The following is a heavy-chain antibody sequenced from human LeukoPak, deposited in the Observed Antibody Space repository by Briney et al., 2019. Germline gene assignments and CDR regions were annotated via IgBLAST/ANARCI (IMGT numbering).Heavy chain of an antibody. D-gene: IGHD2-2*01. CDR3: ARALGYCSSTSCGDYYMDV. J-gene: IGHJ6*03. CDR2: INHSGST. Sequence: SETLSLTCAVYGGSFSGYYWSWIRQPPAKGLEWIGEINHSGSTNYNPSLKSRVTISVDTSKNQFSLKLSSVTAADTAVYYCARALGYCSSTSCGDYYMDVWGKGTTVTVSS. CDR1: GGSFSGYY. V-gene: IGHV4-34*01.